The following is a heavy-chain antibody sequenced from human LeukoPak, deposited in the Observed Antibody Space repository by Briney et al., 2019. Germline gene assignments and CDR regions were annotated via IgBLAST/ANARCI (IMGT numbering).Heavy chain of an antibody. CDR2: IYTSGST. Sequence: NPSQTLSLTCTVSGGSISSGSYYWSWIRQPAGKGLEWIGRIYTSGSTNYNPSLKSRVTISVDTSKNQFSLKPSSVTAADTAVYYCARETSLKGAHYMDVWGKGTTVTISS. J-gene: IGHJ6*03. D-gene: IGHD3-16*01. V-gene: IGHV4-61*02. CDR1: GGSISSGSYY. CDR3: ARETSLKGAHYMDV.